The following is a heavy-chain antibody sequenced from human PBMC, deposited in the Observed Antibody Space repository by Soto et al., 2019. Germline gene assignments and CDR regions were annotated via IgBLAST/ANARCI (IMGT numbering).Heavy chain of an antibody. J-gene: IGHJ6*02. V-gene: IGHV3-23*01. CDR3: AKQTIVVVPEEYGMDV. CDR2: ISGSGGST. Sequence: GGSLRLSCAASGFTFSSYAMSWVRQAPGKGLEWVSAISGSGGSTYYADSVKGRFTISRDNSKNTLYLQMNSLRAEDTAVYYCAKQTIVVVPEEYGMDVWGQGTTVTVSS. D-gene: IGHD2-2*01. CDR1: GFTFSSYA.